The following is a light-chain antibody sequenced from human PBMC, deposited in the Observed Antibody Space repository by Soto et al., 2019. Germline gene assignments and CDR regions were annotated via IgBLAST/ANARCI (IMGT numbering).Light chain of an antibody. Sequence: EVVLTQSPGTLSLSPGERATLSCRASQTVNSSYLAWYQQKPGQAPRLLIYSASSRATDIPDRFSGSGSGTDSTLTLSRLEPEDSQVYSCQRYGISPPKPTFGQGTKLAIK. CDR3: QRYGISPPKPT. V-gene: IGKV3-20*01. CDR1: QTVNSSY. CDR2: SAS. J-gene: IGKJ2*01.